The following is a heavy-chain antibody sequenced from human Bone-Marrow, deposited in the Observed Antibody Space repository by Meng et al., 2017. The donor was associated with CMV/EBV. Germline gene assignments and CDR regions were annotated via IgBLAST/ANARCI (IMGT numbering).Heavy chain of an antibody. CDR2: IVVGSGNT. D-gene: IGHD3-3*01. Sequence: SVKVSCKASGFTFTSSAVQWVRQARGQRLEWIGWIVVGSGNTNYAQKFQERVTITRDMSTSTAYMELSSLRSEDTAVYYCAASTYHVWSGPDYYGMDVWGQGTTVTVSS. J-gene: IGHJ6*02. V-gene: IGHV1-58*01. CDR3: AASTYHVWSGPDYYGMDV. CDR1: GFTFTSSA.